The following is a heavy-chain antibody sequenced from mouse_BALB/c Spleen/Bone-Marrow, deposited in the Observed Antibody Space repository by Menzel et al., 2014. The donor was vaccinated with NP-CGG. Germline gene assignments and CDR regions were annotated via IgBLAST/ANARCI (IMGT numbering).Heavy chain of an antibody. Sequence: EVKLQESGGGLVKPGGSLKLSCAASGFTFSSYSMSWVRQTPEKRLEWVATISSGGHYTYYPDSVKGRFTTSRDNAKNTLYLQMSSLKSEDTAMYYCSKDGGYDYSYYFDYWGQGTTLTVSS. CDR3: SKDGGYDYSYYFDY. V-gene: IGHV5-6-4*01. CDR1: GFTFSSYS. D-gene: IGHD2-4*01. J-gene: IGHJ2*01. CDR2: ISSGGHYT.